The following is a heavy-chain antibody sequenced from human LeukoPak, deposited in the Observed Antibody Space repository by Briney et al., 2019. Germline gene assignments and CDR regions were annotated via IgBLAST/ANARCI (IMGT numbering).Heavy chain of an antibody. CDR3: AKGTRALYYDPSGLFDS. J-gene: IGHJ4*02. D-gene: IGHD3-22*01. CDR2: IFWNSGDI. CDR1: GFPLVDFS. V-gene: IGHV3-9*01. Sequence: GGALRLPCGAPGFPLVDFSKHWGRQAPGKGLGGGFGIFWNSGDIGYADSVKGRFTFSRDNAKNSLYLQMNSLRTEDTALYYCAKGTRALYYDPSGLFDSWGQGTLVTVSP.